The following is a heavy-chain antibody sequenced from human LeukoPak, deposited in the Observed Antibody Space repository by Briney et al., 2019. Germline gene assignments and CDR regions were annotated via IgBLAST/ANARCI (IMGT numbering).Heavy chain of an antibody. CDR3: ARNPDTRSVILRYFDWSLNWFDP. D-gene: IGHD3-9*01. Sequence: ASVKVSCKASGYTFTSYGISGVRQAPGQGLEWMGWISAYNGNTNYAQKLQGRVTMTTDTSTSTAYMELRSLRSDDTAVYYCARNPDTRSVILRYFDWSLNWFDPWGQGTLVTVSS. CDR1: GYTFTSYG. CDR2: ISAYNGNT. V-gene: IGHV1-18*01. J-gene: IGHJ5*02.